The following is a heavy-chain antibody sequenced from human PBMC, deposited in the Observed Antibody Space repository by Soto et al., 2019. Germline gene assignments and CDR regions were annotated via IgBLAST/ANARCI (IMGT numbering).Heavy chain of an antibody. V-gene: IGHV4-31*03. D-gene: IGHD2-15*01. CDR3: ARDRGGGPPWYY. CDR2: IYYSGSA. J-gene: IGHJ4*02. Sequence: SETLSLTCTVSGDSISSGGYYWSWIRQHPGKGLEWIGYIYYSGSAYYNPSLKSRVTISVDTSKNQFSLKLSSVTAADTAVYYCARDRGGGPPWYYWGQGTLVTSPQ. CDR1: GDSISSGGYY.